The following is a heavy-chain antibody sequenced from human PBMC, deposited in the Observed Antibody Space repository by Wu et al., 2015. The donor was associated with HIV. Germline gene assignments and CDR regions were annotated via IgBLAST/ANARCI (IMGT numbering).Heavy chain of an antibody. J-gene: IGHJ3*02. CDR1: GYSLIKLS. CDR2: IIPIFGTA. V-gene: IGHV1-69*05. D-gene: IGHD5-24*01. Sequence: HVQLEQSGAVVRKPGTSVRVPCKISGYSLIKLSIHWVRQAPGKGLEWMGGIIPIFGTANYAQKFQGRVTITTDESTSTAYMELSSLRSEDTAVYYCARGGGARRDGYINAFDIWGQGTMVTVSS. CDR3: ARGGGARRDGYINAFDI.